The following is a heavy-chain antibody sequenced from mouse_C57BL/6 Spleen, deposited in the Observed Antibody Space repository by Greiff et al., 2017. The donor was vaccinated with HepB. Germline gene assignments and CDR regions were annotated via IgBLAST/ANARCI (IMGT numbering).Heavy chain of an antibody. D-gene: IGHD1-1*01. V-gene: IGHV1-85*01. CDR1: GYTFPSYD. J-gene: IGHJ3*01. CDR2: IFPRDGST. CDR3: ARGGPITTVPAY. Sequence: QVQLKQSGPELVKPGASVKLSCKASGYTFPSYDINWVKQRPGQGLVWFGWIFPRDGSTKYNEKFKGKATLTVDTSSSTAYMELHSLTSEDSAVYFCARGGPITTVPAYWGQGTLVTVSA.